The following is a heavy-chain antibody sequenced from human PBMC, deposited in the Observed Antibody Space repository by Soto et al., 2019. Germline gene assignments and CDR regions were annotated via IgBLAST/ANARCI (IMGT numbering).Heavy chain of an antibody. Sequence: QLQLQESGPGLVKPSETLSLTCTVSGGSISSSSYYWGWIRQPPGKGLEWIGSIYYSGSTYYNPSLKSRVTISVDTSKHQFSLKLSSVTAADTAVYYCARLSIAARLFDYWGQGTLVTVSS. J-gene: IGHJ4*02. CDR1: GGSISSSSYY. CDR2: IYYSGST. V-gene: IGHV4-39*01. D-gene: IGHD6-6*01. CDR3: ARLSIAARLFDY.